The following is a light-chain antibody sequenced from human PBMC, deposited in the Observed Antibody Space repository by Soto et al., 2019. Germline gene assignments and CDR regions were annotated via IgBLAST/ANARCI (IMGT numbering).Light chain of an antibody. J-gene: IGKJ3*01. V-gene: IGKV3-11*01. Sequence: EIVLTQSPATLSLSPGERATLSCRASQSVSSYLAWYQQKPGQAPRLLIYDASNRATGIPARFSGSGSGTACTLTISNREPEDFAVYYCQQRSNWPPRFTFGPRTKVDIK. CDR2: DAS. CDR3: QQRSNWPPRFT. CDR1: QSVSSY.